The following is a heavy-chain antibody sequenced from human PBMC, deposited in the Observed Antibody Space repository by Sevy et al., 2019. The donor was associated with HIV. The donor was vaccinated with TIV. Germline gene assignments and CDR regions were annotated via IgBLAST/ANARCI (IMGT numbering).Heavy chain of an antibody. Sequence: SETLSLTCTVSGGSISSYYWGWIRQPPGKGLEWIGYIYYSGSTNYNPSLKSRVTISVDTSKNQFSLKLSSVTAADTAVYYCARARGYCSSTSCYTFLFTGPNWFDPWGQGTLVTVSS. J-gene: IGHJ5*02. D-gene: IGHD2-2*02. CDR2: IYYSGST. CDR3: ARARGYCSSTSCYTFLFTGPNWFDP. V-gene: IGHV4-59*01. CDR1: GGSISSYY.